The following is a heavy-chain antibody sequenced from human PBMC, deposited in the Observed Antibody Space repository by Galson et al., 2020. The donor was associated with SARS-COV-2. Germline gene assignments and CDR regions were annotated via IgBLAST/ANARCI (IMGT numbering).Heavy chain of an antibody. Sequence: SETLSLTCTVSGGSISSYYWSWIRQPPGKGLEWIGYIYYSGSTNYNPSLKSRVTISVDTSKNQFSLKLRSVTAADTAVYYCARGRGRPASSFVYWGQGTLGTVSS. V-gene: IGHV4-59*01. CDR2: IYYSGST. J-gene: IGHJ4*02. D-gene: IGHD1-26*01. CDR3: ARGRGRPASSFVY. CDR1: GGSISSYY.